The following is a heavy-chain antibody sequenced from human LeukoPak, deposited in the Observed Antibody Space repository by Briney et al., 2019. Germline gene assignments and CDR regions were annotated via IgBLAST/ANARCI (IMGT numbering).Heavy chain of an antibody. CDR3: STDGYPPRYFDY. V-gene: IGHV3-15*01. D-gene: IGHD5-12*01. J-gene: IGHJ4*02. CDR1: GFSFSNAW. Sequence: GGSLRLSCAVSGFSFSNAWMSWVRQVPGKGREWVGRIKSRTDGGTADYAAPVTGRFTISRDDSKSTLYLQMNSLKTEDTAVYYCSTDGYPPRYFDYWGQGTLVTVSS. CDR2: IKSRTDGGTA.